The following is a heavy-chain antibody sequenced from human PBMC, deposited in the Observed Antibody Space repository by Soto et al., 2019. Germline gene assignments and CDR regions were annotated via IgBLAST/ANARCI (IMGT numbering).Heavy chain of an antibody. CDR2: IYHSGAT. Sequence: KPSETLSLTCTVSGGSITGYYWSWIRQPPGKGLEFIGYIYHSGATEYTPSLKSRVTISLDTSMNYFSLRLSSVTAADTAVYYCARGQRFSDWFDPWGQGTLVTVSS. CDR3: ARGQRFSDWFDP. D-gene: IGHD3-3*01. V-gene: IGHV4-59*12. J-gene: IGHJ5*02. CDR1: GGSITGYY.